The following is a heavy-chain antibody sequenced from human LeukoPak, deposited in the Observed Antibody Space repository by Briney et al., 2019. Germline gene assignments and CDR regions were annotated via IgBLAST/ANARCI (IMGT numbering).Heavy chain of an antibody. D-gene: IGHD3-22*01. Sequence: PGGSLRLSCAASGFTFSSYAMSWVRQAPGKGLEWVSSISSISHYIYYADSVKGRFTISRDNAKNSLYLQMNSLRAEDTALYYCTRDYYDSSGLPFDYWGQGTLVTVSS. V-gene: IGHV3-21*01. CDR1: GFTFSSYA. CDR2: ISSISHYI. CDR3: TRDYYDSSGLPFDY. J-gene: IGHJ4*02.